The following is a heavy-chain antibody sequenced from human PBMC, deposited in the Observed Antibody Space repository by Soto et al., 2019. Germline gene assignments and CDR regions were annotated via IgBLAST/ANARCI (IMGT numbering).Heavy chain of an antibody. D-gene: IGHD3-10*01. V-gene: IGHV3-30*18. Sequence: QVQLVESGGGVVQPGRSLRLSCAASGFTFSSYGMHWVRQAPGKGLEWVAVISYDGSNKYYADSVKGRFTISRDNSKNTLYLQMNSLRAEDTAVYYCAKDPYGSWYFDLWGRGTLVTVSS. J-gene: IGHJ2*01. CDR3: AKDPYGSWYFDL. CDR2: ISYDGSNK. CDR1: GFTFSSYG.